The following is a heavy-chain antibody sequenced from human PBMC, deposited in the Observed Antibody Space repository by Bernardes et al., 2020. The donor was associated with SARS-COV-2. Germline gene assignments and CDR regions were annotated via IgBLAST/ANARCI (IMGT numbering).Heavy chain of an antibody. CDR1: GFIFSNCA. V-gene: IGHV3-23*01. D-gene: IGHD2-15*01. CDR2: ISESGATT. CDR3: AYWPRFYSSGDY. J-gene: IGHJ4*02. Sequence: SLRLSCAASGFIFSNCAMSWVRQTPGKGLEWVSVISESGATTDYAGSVKGRFTISRDNSKNTLYLQMNSLTVEDTAVYYCAYWPRFYSSGDYWGRGTLVTVSS.